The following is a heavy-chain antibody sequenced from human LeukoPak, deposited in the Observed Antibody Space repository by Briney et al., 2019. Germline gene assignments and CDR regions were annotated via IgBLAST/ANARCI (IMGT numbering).Heavy chain of an antibody. D-gene: IGHD5-18*01. V-gene: IGHV3-23*01. CDR1: GFTFSSYA. Sequence: GGSLRLSCAASGFTFSSYAMTWVRQAPGKGLEWVSTIRASGGSTYYANSVKGRFTISRDNSKNTLDLQMNSLRAEDTAVYYCAKMGTLGYSYPDYWGQGTLVTVSS. J-gene: IGHJ4*02. CDR2: IRASGGST. CDR3: AKMGTLGYSYPDY.